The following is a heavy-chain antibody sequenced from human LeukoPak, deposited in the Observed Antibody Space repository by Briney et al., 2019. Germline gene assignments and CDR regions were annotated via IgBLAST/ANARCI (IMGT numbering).Heavy chain of an antibody. Sequence: ASVKVSCKASGYTFTSYDINGVRQVTGQGLEWMGWMNPNSGNTGYAQKFQGRVTMTRNTSISTAYMELSSLRSEDTAVYYCARGPSRDYGSGSSWFDPWGQGTLVTVSS. V-gene: IGHV1-8*01. CDR3: ARGPSRDYGSGSSWFDP. CDR2: MNPNSGNT. CDR1: GYTFTSYD. D-gene: IGHD3-10*01. J-gene: IGHJ5*02.